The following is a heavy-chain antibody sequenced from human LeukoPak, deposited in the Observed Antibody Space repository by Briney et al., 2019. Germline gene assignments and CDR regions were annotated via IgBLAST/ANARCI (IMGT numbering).Heavy chain of an antibody. J-gene: IGHJ5*02. Sequence: PGGSLRLSCAASGFIFDDYAMYWVRQAPGKGLGWVSGISWNSGSIGYADSVKGRFTISRDDAKNSLYLQMNSLRAEDTALYYCAKAHSSDYGWFDPWGQGTLVTVSS. CDR1: GFIFDDYA. D-gene: IGHD3-16*01. V-gene: IGHV3-9*01. CDR2: ISWNSGSI. CDR3: AKAHSSDYGWFDP.